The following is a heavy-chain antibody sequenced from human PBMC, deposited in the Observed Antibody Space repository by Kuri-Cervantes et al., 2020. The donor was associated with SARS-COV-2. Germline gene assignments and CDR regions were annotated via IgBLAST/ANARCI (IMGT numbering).Heavy chain of an antibody. Sequence: LSLTCAASGFTFSSYAMHWVRQAPGKGLEWVAVISYDGSNKYYADSVKGRFIISRDNAKNSLFLQMNSLRADDTAVYYCARGGEDFVQETRNWFEPWGRGTQVTVSS. CDR3: ARGGEDFVQETRNWFEP. D-gene: IGHD2-8*01. CDR1: GFTFSSYA. V-gene: IGHV3-30-3*01. J-gene: IGHJ5*02. CDR2: ISYDGSNK.